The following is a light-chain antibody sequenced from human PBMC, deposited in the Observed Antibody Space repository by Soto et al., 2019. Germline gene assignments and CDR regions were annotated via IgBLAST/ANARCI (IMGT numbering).Light chain of an antibody. CDR3: QQYGSSQT. V-gene: IGKV3-20*01. J-gene: IGKJ1*01. CDR2: GAS. Sequence: IVLTQSPGTLSLSPGERATLSCSASQSVSSSYLAWYQQKPGQAPRLLIYGASSRATGIPDRFSGSGSATDFTLTISRLEPEDFAVYYCQQYGSSQTFGQGTKVDI. CDR1: QSVSSSY.